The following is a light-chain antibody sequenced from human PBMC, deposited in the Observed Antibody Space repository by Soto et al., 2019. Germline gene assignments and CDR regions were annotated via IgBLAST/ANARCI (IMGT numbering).Light chain of an antibody. J-gene: IGKJ4*01. V-gene: IGKV3-15*01. CDR1: QSVSNK. Sequence: EIVMTQSPATLSVSPGERVTLSCRASQSVSNKLGWYQHKPGQAPRLLIYDTSTRAAGTPARFTGSGSGTDFTLTISRLEPEDFAVYFCQQCGDSPLLTFGGGTKVDI. CDR2: DTS. CDR3: QQCGDSPLLT.